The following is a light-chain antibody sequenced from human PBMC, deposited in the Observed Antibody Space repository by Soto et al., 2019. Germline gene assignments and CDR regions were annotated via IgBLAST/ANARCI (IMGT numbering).Light chain of an antibody. CDR1: SSNIGNNY. CDR2: DNN. Sequence: QSVLTQPPSVSAAPGQTVTISCYGSSSNIGNNYVSWYQQLPGTAPKLLIYDNNKRPSGIPDRFSGSKSGTSATLGITGLQTGDEADYYCGTWDSSLSAVVFGGGTKLTVL. J-gene: IGLJ2*01. CDR3: GTWDSSLSAVV. V-gene: IGLV1-51*01.